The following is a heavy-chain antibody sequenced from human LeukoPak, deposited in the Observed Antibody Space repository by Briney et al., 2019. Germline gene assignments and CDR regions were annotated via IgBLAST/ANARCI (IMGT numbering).Heavy chain of an antibody. D-gene: IGHD5-12*01. CDR2: IYHSGST. J-gene: IGHJ4*02. CDR3: ARGNGYDLGGDYFDY. CDR1: GGSISSYS. Sequence: PSETLSLTCTVSGGSISSYSWSWIRQPPGKGLEWIGYIYHSGSTYYNPSLKSRVTISVDRSKNQFSLKLSSVTAADTAVYYCARGNGYDLGGDYFDYWGQGTLVTVSS. V-gene: IGHV4-30-2*01.